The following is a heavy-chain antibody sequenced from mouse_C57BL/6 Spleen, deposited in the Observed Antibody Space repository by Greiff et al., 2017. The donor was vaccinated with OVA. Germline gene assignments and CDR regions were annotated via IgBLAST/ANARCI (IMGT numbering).Heavy chain of an antibody. D-gene: IGHD2-3*01. CDR3: ARYDDGYYFDY. CDR1: GFTFTDYY. Sequence: DVKLVESGGGLVQPGGSLSLSCAASGFTFTDYYMSWVRQPPGKALEWLGFIRNKANGYTTEYSASVKGRFTISRDNSKSILYLQMNALRAEDSATYYCARYDDGYYFDYWGQGTTLTVSS. CDR2: IRNKANGYTT. J-gene: IGHJ2*01. V-gene: IGHV7-3*01.